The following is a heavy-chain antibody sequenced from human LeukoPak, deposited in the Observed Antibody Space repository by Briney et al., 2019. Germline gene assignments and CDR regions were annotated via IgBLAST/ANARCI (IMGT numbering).Heavy chain of an antibody. CDR3: ARARGYFDWLLSFYFDY. Sequence: GESLKISWKGSGYSFTSYWIGWGRQMPGKGLGWRGIIYPGGSDTRYSTSFQGQVTISADNSISTAYLQWSSLKASDTAMYYCARARGYFDWLLSFYFDYWGQGTLVTVSS. CDR1: GYSFTSYW. J-gene: IGHJ4*02. CDR2: IYPGGSDT. D-gene: IGHD3-9*01. V-gene: IGHV5-51*01.